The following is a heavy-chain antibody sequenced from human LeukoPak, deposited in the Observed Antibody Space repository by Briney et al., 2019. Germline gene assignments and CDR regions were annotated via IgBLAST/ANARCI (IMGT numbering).Heavy chain of an antibody. J-gene: IGHJ5*02. D-gene: IGHD2-2*01. CDR3: ARKASWGWFDP. CDR1: GGSISSGDYY. Sequence: SETLSLTCTVSGGSISSGDYYWSWIRQPPGKGLEWIGYIYYSGSTYYNPSLKSRVTISVDTSKNQFSLKLSSVTAADTAVYYCARKASWGWFDPWGQGTLVTVSS. CDR2: IYYSGST. V-gene: IGHV4-30-4*01.